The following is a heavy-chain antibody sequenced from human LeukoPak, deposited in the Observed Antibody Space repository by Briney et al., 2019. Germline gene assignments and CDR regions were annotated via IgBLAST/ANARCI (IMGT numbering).Heavy chain of an antibody. CDR1: GGSISSYY. Sequence: SETLSLTCTVSGGSISSYYWSWLRQPPGKGLEWIGSIYYSGITYYNPSLKSRVTISVDTSKNQFSLKLSSVTAADTAVYYCARGARLIAAAGTVGWFDPWGQGTLVTVSS. CDR3: ARGARLIAAAGTVGWFDP. V-gene: IGHV4-59*12. CDR2: IYYSGIT. J-gene: IGHJ5*02. D-gene: IGHD6-13*01.